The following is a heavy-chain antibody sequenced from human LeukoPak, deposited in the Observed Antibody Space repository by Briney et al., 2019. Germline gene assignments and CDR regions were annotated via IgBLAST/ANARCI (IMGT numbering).Heavy chain of an antibody. V-gene: IGHV3-43*01. CDR2: ISWDGGSA. D-gene: IGHD1-7*01. Sequence: PGGSLRLSCAASGFTFDDYTMHWVRQAPGKGLEWVSLISWDGGSAYYADSVKGRFTISRDNRKNSLYLQMNSLRTEDTALYYCASSLRGPYNWNYERPLDYWGQGTLVTVSS. CDR3: ASSLRGPYNWNYERPLDY. CDR1: GFTFDDYT. J-gene: IGHJ4*02.